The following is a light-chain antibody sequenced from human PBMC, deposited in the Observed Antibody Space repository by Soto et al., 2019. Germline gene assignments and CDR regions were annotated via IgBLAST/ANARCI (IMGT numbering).Light chain of an antibody. CDR2: AAS. CDR3: QQYYSFPRT. Sequence: DIQLTQSPSFLSASVGDRVTITCRASQGISSYLAWYQQKPGKAPKLLIYAASTLQSGVPSRFSGSGYGTEFTLTISSLQPEDLATYYCQQYYSFPRTFGQGTKVDIK. V-gene: IGKV1-9*01. CDR1: QGISSY. J-gene: IGKJ1*01.